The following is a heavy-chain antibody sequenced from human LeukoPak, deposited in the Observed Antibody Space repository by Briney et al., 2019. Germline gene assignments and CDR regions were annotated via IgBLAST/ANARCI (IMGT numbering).Heavy chain of an antibody. J-gene: IGHJ1*01. CDR3: AKATAYFLGYFQD. V-gene: IGHV3-23*01. CDR1: GFTFSSYA. D-gene: IGHD3-9*01. CDR2: ITGSGGSA. Sequence: PGGSLRLSCAASGFTFSSYAMSWVRQAPGKELEWVSCITGSGGSAYYADSVKGRFTVSRDNSRNILDLQMNSLRAEDTAVYYCAKATAYFLGYFQDWGPGTLVIVSS.